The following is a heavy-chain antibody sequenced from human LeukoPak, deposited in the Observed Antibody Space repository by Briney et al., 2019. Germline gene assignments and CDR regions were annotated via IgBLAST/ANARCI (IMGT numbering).Heavy chain of an antibody. CDR3: ARQAVAGRTFDY. CDR2: INHSGST. J-gene: IGHJ4*02. CDR1: GGSFSGYY. V-gene: IGHV4-34*01. Sequence: SGTLSLTCAVYGGSFSGYYWSWIRQPPGKGLEWIGEINHSGSTNYNPSLKSRVTISVDTSKSQFSLKLSSVTAADTAVYYCARQAVAGRTFDYWGQGTLVTVSS. D-gene: IGHD6-19*01.